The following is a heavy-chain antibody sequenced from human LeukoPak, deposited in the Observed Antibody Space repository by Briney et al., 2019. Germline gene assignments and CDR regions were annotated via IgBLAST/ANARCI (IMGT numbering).Heavy chain of an antibody. CDR1: GGSISSGDYY. CDR2: IYYSGST. V-gene: IGHV4-30-4*01. Sequence: RSSEILSLTCTVSGGSISSGDYYWSWIRQPPGKGLEGIGYIYYSGSTYYNPSLKSRVTISVDTSKNQFSLKLSSVTAADTAVYYCARGPGSGRYGMDVWGQGTTVTVSS. CDR3: ARGPGSGRYGMDV. D-gene: IGHD3-10*01. J-gene: IGHJ6*02.